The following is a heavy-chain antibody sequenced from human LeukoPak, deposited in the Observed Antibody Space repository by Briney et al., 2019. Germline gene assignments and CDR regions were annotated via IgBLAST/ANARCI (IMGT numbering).Heavy chain of an antibody. CDR2: INSDGSST. CDR3: ASISSSNY. Sequence: GGPLRLSCAASGFTFSSYWMHWVRQAPGKGPVWVSRINSDGSSTNYADSVKGRFTISRDNAENTLYLQMNSLRAEDTAVYYCASISSSNYWGQGTLVTVSS. CDR1: GFTFSSYW. J-gene: IGHJ4*02. D-gene: IGHD6-13*01. V-gene: IGHV3-74*01.